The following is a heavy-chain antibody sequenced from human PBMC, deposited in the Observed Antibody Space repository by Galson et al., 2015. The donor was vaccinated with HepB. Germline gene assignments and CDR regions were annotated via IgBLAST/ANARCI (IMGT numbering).Heavy chain of an antibody. CDR3: AKDPPVVATREELIGYFDY. D-gene: IGHD5-12*01. J-gene: IGHJ4*02. Sequence: SLRLSCAASGFTFSSYAMSWVRQAPGKGLEWVSAISGSGGSTYYADSVKGRFTISRDNSKNTLYLQMNSLRAEDTAVYYCAKDPPVVATREELIGYFDYWDQGTLVTVSS. CDR1: GFTFSSYA. V-gene: IGHV3-23*01. CDR2: ISGSGGST.